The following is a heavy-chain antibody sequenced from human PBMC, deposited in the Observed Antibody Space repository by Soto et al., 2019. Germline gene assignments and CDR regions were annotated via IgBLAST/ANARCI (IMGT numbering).Heavy chain of an antibody. Sequence: QVQLQQWGAGLLKPSETLSLTCAVYGGSFSGYYWSWIRQPPGKGLEWIVEINHSGSTNYNPSLKSRVTISVDTSKNQFSLKLSSVTAADTAVYYCARGRDYYDSSGYYYDAFDIWGQGTMVTVSS. D-gene: IGHD3-22*01. CDR2: INHSGST. CDR1: GGSFSGYY. J-gene: IGHJ3*02. V-gene: IGHV4-34*01. CDR3: ARGRDYYDSSGYYYDAFDI.